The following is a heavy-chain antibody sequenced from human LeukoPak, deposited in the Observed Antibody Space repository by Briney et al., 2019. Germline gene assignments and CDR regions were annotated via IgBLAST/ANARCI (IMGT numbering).Heavy chain of an antibody. CDR1: GFTFSNYA. CDR2: VSGRGGST. V-gene: IGHV3-23*01. J-gene: IGHJ4*02. D-gene: IGHD5-18*01. Sequence: GGSLRLSCAASGFTFSNYAMNWVRQAPGKGLEWVSVVSGRGGSTYYAEPVKGRFTISRDNSKNTLYPQMNTLRAEDTAVYYCAKGDTGMVRRYYLDHWGQGSLVTVSS. CDR3: AKGDTGMVRRYYLDH.